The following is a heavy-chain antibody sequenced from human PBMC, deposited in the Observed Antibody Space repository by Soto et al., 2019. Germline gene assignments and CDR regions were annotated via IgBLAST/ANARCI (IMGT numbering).Heavy chain of an antibody. V-gene: IGHV1-46*01. CDR2: INPSGGST. J-gene: IGHJ4*02. CDR3: ARESRYCSGGSCYFLPGIDF. Sequence: ASVKVSCKASGYTFTSYYMHWVRQAPGQGLEWLGIINPSGGSTSYAQKFQGRVTITADESTSTAYMELSSLRSEDTAVYYCARESRYCSGGSCYFLPGIDFSGQGTLVTVSS. D-gene: IGHD2-15*01. CDR1: GYTFTSYY.